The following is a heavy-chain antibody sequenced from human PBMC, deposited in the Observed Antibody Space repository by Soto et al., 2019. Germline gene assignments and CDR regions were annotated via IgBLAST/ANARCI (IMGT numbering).Heavy chain of an antibody. D-gene: IGHD3-3*01. V-gene: IGHV1-8*01. CDR3: ARARYYDFWSGYYYYYYYMDV. J-gene: IGHJ6*03. CDR1: GYTFTSYD. CDR2: MNPNSGNT. Sequence: ASVNVSCKASGYTFTSYDINLVRQATGQGLEWMGWMNPNSGNTGYAQKFQGRVTMTRNTSISTAYMELSSLRSEDTAVYYCARARYYDFWSGYYYYYYYMDVWGKGTTVTVSS.